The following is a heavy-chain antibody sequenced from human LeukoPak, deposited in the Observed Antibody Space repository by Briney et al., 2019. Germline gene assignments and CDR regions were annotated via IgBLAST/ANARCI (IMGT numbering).Heavy chain of an antibody. CDR2: VNPNNGAT. D-gene: IGHD6-19*01. CDR3: ARVRIPVAGDAFDI. J-gene: IGHJ3*02. V-gene: IGHV1-2*02. CDR1: GYTFNGYY. Sequence: ASVKVSCKASGYTFNGYYLHWVRQAPGQGLEWMGWVNPNNGATTYAQKFQGRVTMTRDTSISTAYMELSRLRSDDTAVYFCARVRIPVAGDAFDIWGQGTMVTVSS.